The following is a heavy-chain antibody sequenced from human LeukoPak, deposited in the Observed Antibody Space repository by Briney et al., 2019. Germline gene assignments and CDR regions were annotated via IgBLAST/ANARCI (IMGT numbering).Heavy chain of an antibody. V-gene: IGHV4-59*02. CDR1: GASVSGKF. D-gene: IGHD3/OR15-3a*01. Sequence: SETLPLTCTVSGASVSGKFWSWIRHSPGNGLEWIGLIYYSGSTKFNPSLKSRVAMSVDTSNNQFSLSLNSVTTTDTAVYFCVGGGDWLPEYWGHGTRVIVSS. CDR2: IYYSGST. J-gene: IGHJ4*01. CDR3: VGGGDWLPEY.